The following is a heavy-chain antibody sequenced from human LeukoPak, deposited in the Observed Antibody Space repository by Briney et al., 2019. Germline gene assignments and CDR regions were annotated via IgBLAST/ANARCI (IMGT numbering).Heavy chain of an antibody. J-gene: IGHJ4*02. CDR1: GGSISNSFYY. D-gene: IGHD3-9*01. CDR3: ARHYDILTGPKYYFDY. V-gene: IGHV4-39*07. CDR2: INYSGST. Sequence: SETLSLTCTVSGGSISNSFYYWGWIRQPPGKGLEWIGSINYSGSTYYNPSLKSRVTISVDTSKNQFSLKLSSVTAADTAVYYCARHYDILTGPKYYFDYWGQGTLVTVSS.